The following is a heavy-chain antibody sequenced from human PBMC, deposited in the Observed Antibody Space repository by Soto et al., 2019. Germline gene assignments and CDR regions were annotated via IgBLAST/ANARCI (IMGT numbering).Heavy chain of an antibody. Sequence: GSLRLSCAASGFTFSSYDMSWVRQAPGKGLEWVSCISGSGGTTYYADSVKGRFTISRDNAKNSLYLQMNSLRAEDTAVYYCAMHILTGYTAFDIWGQGTMVTVSS. CDR1: GFTFSSYD. J-gene: IGHJ3*02. D-gene: IGHD3-9*01. CDR3: AMHILTGYTAFDI. V-gene: IGHV3-48*03. CDR2: ISGSGGTT.